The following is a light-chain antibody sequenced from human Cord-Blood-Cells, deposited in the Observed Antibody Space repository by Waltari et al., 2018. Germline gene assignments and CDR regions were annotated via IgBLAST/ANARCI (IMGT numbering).Light chain of an antibody. CDR3: QQYGSSPIT. V-gene: IGKV3-20*01. Sequence: EIVLTQSPGTLSLSPGERATLPCRASQIVSSSYLACYQQKPGQAPRLLIYGASSRATGIPNRLRGSGSGTDFTLTISRLEPEDFAVYYCQQYGSSPITFGQGTRLEIK. J-gene: IGKJ5*01. CDR2: GAS. CDR1: QIVSSSY.